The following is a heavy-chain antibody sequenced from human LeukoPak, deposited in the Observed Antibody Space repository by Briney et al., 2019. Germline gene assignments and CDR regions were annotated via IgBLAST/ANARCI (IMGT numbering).Heavy chain of an antibody. D-gene: IGHD1-1*01. J-gene: IGHJ4*02. Sequence: VASVKVSCKASGYTFSGYYLHWVRLAPGRGLEWLGWINPNSGGTTYAQKFRGRVTMTRDTSINTAYMELSGLISNDTAVYYCARSDDLPGDFDCWGQGTLVTVSS. CDR2: INPNSGGT. CDR3: ARSDDLPGDFDC. V-gene: IGHV1-2*02. CDR1: GYTFSGYY.